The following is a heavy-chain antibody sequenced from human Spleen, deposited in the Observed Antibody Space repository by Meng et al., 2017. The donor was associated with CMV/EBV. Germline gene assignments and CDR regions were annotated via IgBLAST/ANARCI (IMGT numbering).Heavy chain of an antibody. V-gene: IGHV1-18*01. D-gene: IGHD3-16*02. CDR1: GYTFISYG. J-gene: IGHJ6*02. Sequence: ASVKVSCKASGYTFISYGINWVRQAPGQGLEWMGWISAYNGNTNYAQKLQGRVTLTTDTSTSTAYMELRSLRSDDTAVYYCSRRGLSSYYYGMDVWGQGTTVTVSS. CDR3: SRRGLSSYYYGMDV. CDR2: ISAYNGNT.